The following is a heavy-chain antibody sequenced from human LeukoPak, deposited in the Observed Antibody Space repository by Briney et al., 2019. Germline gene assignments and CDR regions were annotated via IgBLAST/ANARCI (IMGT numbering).Heavy chain of an antibody. D-gene: IGHD3-22*01. J-gene: IGHJ5*02. CDR2: IRNDGNNK. CDR1: GFTLSNYG. CDR3: ARDSSGYYYNWFDP. Sequence: GGSLRLSCAASGFTLSNYGMHWVRQAPGKGLEWVAFIRNDGNNKYYADSVKGRFTISRDNSKNTLYLQMNSLRAEDTAVYYCARDSSGYYYNWFDPWGQGTLVTVSS. V-gene: IGHV3-30*02.